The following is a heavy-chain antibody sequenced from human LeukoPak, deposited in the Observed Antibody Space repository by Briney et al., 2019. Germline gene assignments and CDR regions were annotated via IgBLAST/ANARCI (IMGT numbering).Heavy chain of an antibody. V-gene: IGHV1-8*01. Sequence: ASVTVSCKASGCTFTIYDINWVRQATGQGLEWMGWMNPNSGNTGYAQKFQGRVTMTRNTSISTAYMELSSLRSEDTGVYYCARRDVVVPAAMVTFDPWGQGTLVTVSS. J-gene: IGHJ5*02. CDR1: GCTFTIYD. CDR2: MNPNSGNT. D-gene: IGHD2-2*01. CDR3: ARRDVVVPAAMVTFDP.